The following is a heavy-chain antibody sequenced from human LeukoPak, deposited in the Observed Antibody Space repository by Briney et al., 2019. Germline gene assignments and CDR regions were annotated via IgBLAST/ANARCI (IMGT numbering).Heavy chain of an antibody. V-gene: IGHV3-7*01. CDR3: ARALQSAFDV. CDR2: TKQDGSEK. D-gene: IGHD4-11*01. CDR1: GFTFNSYW. J-gene: IGHJ3*01. Sequence: GGSLRLSCAASGFTFNSYWMNWVRQAPGKGLEWVANTKQDGSEKHYVDSVKGRFIISRDNAKNSLYLQMNSLRAEDTAVYYCARALQSAFDVWGQGTTVIVSP.